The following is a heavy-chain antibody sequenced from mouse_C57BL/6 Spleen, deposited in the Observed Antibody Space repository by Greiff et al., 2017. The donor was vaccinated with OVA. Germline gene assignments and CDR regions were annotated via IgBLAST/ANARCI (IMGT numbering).Heavy chain of an antibody. D-gene: IGHD2-5*01. CDR1: GYTFTDYN. Sequence: VQLQQSGPELVKPGASVKIPCKASGYTFTDYNMDWVKQSHGKSLEWIGDINPNNGGTIYNQKFKGKATLTVDKSSSTAYMELRSLTSEDTAVYYCARVSYSNYAFDYWGQGTTLTVSS. CDR3: ARVSYSNYAFDY. V-gene: IGHV1-18*01. J-gene: IGHJ2*01. CDR2: INPNNGGT.